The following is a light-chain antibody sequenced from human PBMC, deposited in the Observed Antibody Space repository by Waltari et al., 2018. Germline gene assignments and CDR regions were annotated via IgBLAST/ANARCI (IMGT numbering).Light chain of an antibody. Sequence: SSELTQDPAVSVALGQTVRITCQGDSLTTYSPNWYQPGPGQAPILVIFSVDDRPSGIPDRFSGSLSGDTASLTITGTQAEDEADYYCNSRDPTTNAVVFGGGTRLTVL. CDR2: SVD. CDR1: SLTTYS. J-gene: IGLJ2*01. V-gene: IGLV3-19*01. CDR3: NSRDPTTNAVV.